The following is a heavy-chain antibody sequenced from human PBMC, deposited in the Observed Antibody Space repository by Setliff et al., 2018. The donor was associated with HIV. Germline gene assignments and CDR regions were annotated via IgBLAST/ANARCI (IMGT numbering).Heavy chain of an antibody. CDR1: GYSINSGFH. J-gene: IGHJ3*01. D-gene: IGHD3-16*01. Sequence: SETLSLTCAVSGYSINSGFHWGWIRQPPGKGLEWIGNIYHSGSTSYNPSLKSRVTISVDTSNNQFSLKLRSVIAADTAEYYCARGGWGGKAFDVWGQGTLVTVSS. CDR3: ARGGWGGKAFDV. V-gene: IGHV4-38-2*01. CDR2: IYHSGST.